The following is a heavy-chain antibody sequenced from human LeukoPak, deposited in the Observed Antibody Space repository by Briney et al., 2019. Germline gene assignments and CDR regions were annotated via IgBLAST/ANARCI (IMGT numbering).Heavy chain of an antibody. V-gene: IGHV3-21*01. J-gene: IGHJ4*02. D-gene: IGHD2-2*02. CDR1: GFTFSSYS. CDR3: ARGGVSRHTPFDY. Sequence: GGSLRLSCAASGFTFSSYSMNWVRQAPGKGLEWVLSISSSSSYIYYADSVKGRFTISRDNAKNSLYLQMNSLRAEDTAVYYCARGGVSRHTPFDYWGQGTLVTVSS. CDR2: ISSSSSYI.